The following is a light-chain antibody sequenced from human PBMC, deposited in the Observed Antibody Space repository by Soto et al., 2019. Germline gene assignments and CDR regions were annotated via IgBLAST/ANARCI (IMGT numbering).Light chain of an antibody. CDR1: QSVSSN. CDR3: QQYNNWPPGEEYT. V-gene: IGKV3-15*01. CDR2: GAS. Sequence: EIVMTQSPATLSVSPGERATLSCRASQSVSSNLAWYQQKPGQAPRLLIYGASTRATGIPARFSGSGSGTEFTLTISSLQSEDFAVYYCQQYNNWPPGEEYTFGQGTKLEIK. J-gene: IGKJ2*01.